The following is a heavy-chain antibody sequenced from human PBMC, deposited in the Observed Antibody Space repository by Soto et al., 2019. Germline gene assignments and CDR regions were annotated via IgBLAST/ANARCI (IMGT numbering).Heavy chain of an antibody. J-gene: IGHJ3*02. CDR2: INHSGST. CDR3: AGATVTGDAFDI. CDR1: GGSFSGYY. Sequence: PSETLTLTCADYGGSFSGYYWSWIRQPPGKGLEWIGEINHSGSTNYNPSLKSRVTISVDTSKNQFSLKLSSVTAADTAVYYCAGATVTGDAFDIWGQGTMVTVSS. D-gene: IGHD4-17*01. V-gene: IGHV4-34*01.